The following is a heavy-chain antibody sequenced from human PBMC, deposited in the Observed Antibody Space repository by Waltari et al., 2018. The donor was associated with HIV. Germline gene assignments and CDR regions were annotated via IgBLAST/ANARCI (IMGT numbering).Heavy chain of an antibody. CDR3: AREGGVSFPGAMDV. Sequence: QVQLVQSGTEVKKPGSSVKVSCKNSGGTFITYDLSWGRPAPGKGLEWMGKITPILSVPNYAQKFQGRITITADKSTRTAYMELTSLRSDDTAVYYCAREGGVSFPGAMDVWGQGTTITVSS. J-gene: IGHJ6*02. D-gene: IGHD3-10*01. V-gene: IGHV1-69*04. CDR2: ITPILSVP. CDR1: GGTFITYD.